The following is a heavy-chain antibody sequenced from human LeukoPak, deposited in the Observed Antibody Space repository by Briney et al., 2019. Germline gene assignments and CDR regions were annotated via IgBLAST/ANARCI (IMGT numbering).Heavy chain of an antibody. V-gene: IGHV3-23*01. Sequence: GGSLRLSCAASGFTFNSYAISWARQAPGKGLEWVSAISGGGGAAFYADSVKGRFTISRDNSENMLSLQMNSLRADDTAVYYCAKYDTPGAYSYYAMDVWGQGTTVTVSS. CDR2: ISGGGGAA. CDR1: GFTFNSYA. CDR3: AKYDTPGAYSYYAMDV. J-gene: IGHJ6*02. D-gene: IGHD7-27*01.